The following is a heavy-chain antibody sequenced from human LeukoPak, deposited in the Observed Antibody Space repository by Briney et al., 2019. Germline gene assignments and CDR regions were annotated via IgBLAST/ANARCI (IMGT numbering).Heavy chain of an antibody. CDR3: RGFGSGGYVANAFDF. Sequence: GGSLRLSCAASGFIFSSYAMNWVRQAPGKGLEWVSSIRGSGSYIHYADSMKGRFTISRDNAKKSVYLPMSRLRAEDTAFYCARGFGSGGYVANAFDFWGRGTTVSVS. CDR2: IRGSGSYI. CDR1: GFIFSSYA. V-gene: IGHV3-21*01. D-gene: IGHD5-12*01. J-gene: IGHJ3*01.